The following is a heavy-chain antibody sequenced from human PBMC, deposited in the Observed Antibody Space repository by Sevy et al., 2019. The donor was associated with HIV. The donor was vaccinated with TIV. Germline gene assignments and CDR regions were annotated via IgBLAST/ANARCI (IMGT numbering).Heavy chain of an antibody. J-gene: IGHJ3*02. CDR2: ISAYNGNT. CDR3: ASDFIPGDDYIWGSYRYWAFDI. CDR1: GYTFTSYG. Sequence: ASVKVSCKASGYTFTSYGISWVRQAPGQGLEWMGWISAYNGNTNYAQKLQGRVTMTTDTSTSTAYMELRSLRSDDTAVYYCASDFIPGDDYIWGSYRYWAFDIWGQGTMVTVSS. V-gene: IGHV1-18*01. D-gene: IGHD3-16*02.